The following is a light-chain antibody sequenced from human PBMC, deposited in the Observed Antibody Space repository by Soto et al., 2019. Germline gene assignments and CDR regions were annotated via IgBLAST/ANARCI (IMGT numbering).Light chain of an antibody. CDR3: SSYADTNNLV. V-gene: IGLV2-8*01. J-gene: IGLJ2*01. CDR1: ISDVGGYDY. CDR2: DVT. Sequence: QSALTQPPSASGSPGQSVTISCTGTISDVGGYDYVSWYQQHPGKAPKLMIYDVTKRPSGVPDRFSGSKSGNTASLTVSGLQAEDEGDYYCSSYADTNNLVFGGGTKLTVL.